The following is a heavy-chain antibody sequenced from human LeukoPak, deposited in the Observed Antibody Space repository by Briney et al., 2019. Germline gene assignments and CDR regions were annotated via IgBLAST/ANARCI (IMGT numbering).Heavy chain of an antibody. CDR1: GLTVITNY. CDR2: IYSGGST. V-gene: IGHV3-66*01. J-gene: IGHJ6*02. Sequence: GGSLRLSCAASGLTVITNYMSWVRQAPGKGLEWVSVIYSGGSTYYADSVKGRFTISRDNSRNTLDLQMNSLRAEDTAVYYCAREKTAYNTALDGMDVWGQGTTVTVSS. CDR3: AREKTAYNTALDGMDV. D-gene: IGHD1-14*01.